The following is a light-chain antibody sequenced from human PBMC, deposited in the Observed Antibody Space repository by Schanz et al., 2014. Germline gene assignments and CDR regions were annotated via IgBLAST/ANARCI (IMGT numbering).Light chain of an antibody. Sequence: EIVLTQSPGTLSLSPGERATLSCRASQSVGSSFLAWYQQKPGQAPRLLIYGASSRATGIPARFSGSGSGTDFTLTISSLQAEDVAVYYCQQYYSIPLTFGGGTKVEIK. V-gene: IGKV3-20*01. CDR2: GAS. J-gene: IGKJ4*01. CDR1: QSVGSSF. CDR3: QQYYSIPLT.